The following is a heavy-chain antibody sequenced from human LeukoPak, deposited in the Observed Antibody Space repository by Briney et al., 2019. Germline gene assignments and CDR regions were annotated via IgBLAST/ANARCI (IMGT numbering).Heavy chain of an antibody. V-gene: IGHV3-30-3*01. J-gene: IGHJ4*02. Sequence: PGGSLRLSCAASGFTFSSYAMHWVRQDPGKGLEWVAVISYDGSNKYYADSVKGRFTISRDNSKNTLYLQMNSLRAEDTAVYYCARDPLGDGYNFDYWGQGTLVTVSS. CDR1: GFTFSSYA. D-gene: IGHD5-24*01. CDR3: ARDPLGDGYNFDY. CDR2: ISYDGSNK.